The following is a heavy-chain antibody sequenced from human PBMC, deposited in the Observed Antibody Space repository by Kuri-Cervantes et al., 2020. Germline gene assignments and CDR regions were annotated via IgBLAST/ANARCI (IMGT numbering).Heavy chain of an antibody. CDR2: INPNSGGT. V-gene: IGHV1-2*04. J-gene: IGHJ6*02. CDR1: GYTFTGYY. Sequence: ASVKVSCKASGYTFTGYYMHWVRQAPGQGLEWMGWINPNSGGTNYAQKFQGWVTMTRDTSISTAYMELSRLRSDDTAVYYCARDHGYGDYVDYYGMDVWGQGTTVTVSS. CDR3: ARDHGYGDYVDYYGMDV. D-gene: IGHD4-17*01.